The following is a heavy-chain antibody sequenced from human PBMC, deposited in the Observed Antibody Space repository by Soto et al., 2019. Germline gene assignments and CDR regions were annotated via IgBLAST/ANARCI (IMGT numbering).Heavy chain of an antibody. V-gene: IGHV1-69*02. CDR3: ARIERRQRPTHDAFDI. D-gene: IGHD6-25*01. CDR1: GGTFSSYT. CDR2: IIPILGIA. Sequence: QVQLVQSGAEVKKPGSSVKVSCKASGGTFSSYTISWVRQAPGQGLEWMGRIIPILGIANYAQKFQGRVTITADKSTSTAYMELSSLRAEDTAVYYCARIERRQRPTHDAFDIWGQGTMVTVSS. J-gene: IGHJ3*02.